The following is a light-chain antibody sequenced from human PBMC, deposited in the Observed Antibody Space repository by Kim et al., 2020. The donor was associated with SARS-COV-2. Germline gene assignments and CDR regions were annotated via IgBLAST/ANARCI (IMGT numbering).Light chain of an antibody. J-gene: IGLJ3*02. V-gene: IGLV1-47*01. CDR2: RNN. CDR1: SSNIGSNY. Sequence: QSVLTQPPSASGTPGQRVTISCSGSSSNIGSNYVYWYQQLPGTAPKLLIYRNNQRPSGVPDRFSGSKSGTSASLAINGLRSEDEADYYCAAWDDSLSGLWVFGGGTQLTVL. CDR3: AAWDDSLSGLWV.